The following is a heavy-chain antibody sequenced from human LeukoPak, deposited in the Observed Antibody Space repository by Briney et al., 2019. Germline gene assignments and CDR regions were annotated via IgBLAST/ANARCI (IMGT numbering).Heavy chain of an antibody. CDR2: ISGSGGST. V-gene: IGHV3-23*01. Sequence: GGSLRLSCAASGFTFSSYAMSWVRQAPGKGLEWVSAISGSGGSTYYADSVKGRFTISRENSKNTLYLQMNSLRAEDTAVYYCAKDSGSGSYYPRNLDYWGQGTLVTVSS. D-gene: IGHD3-10*01. J-gene: IGHJ4*02. CDR1: GFTFSSYA. CDR3: AKDSGSGSYYPRNLDY.